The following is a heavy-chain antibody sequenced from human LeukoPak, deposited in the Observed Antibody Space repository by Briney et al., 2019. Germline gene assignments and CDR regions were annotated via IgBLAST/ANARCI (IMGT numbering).Heavy chain of an antibody. V-gene: IGHV3-21*01. CDR1: GFTFSSYE. CDR2: ISSSSSYI. CDR3: ARDSYYDSSGYLDAFDI. Sequence: SGGSLRLSCAASGFTFSSYEMNWVRQAPGKGLEWVSSISSSSSYIYYADSVKGRFTISRDNAKNSLYLQMNSLRAEDTAVYYCARDSYYDSSGYLDAFDIWGQGTMVTVSS. D-gene: IGHD3-22*01. J-gene: IGHJ3*02.